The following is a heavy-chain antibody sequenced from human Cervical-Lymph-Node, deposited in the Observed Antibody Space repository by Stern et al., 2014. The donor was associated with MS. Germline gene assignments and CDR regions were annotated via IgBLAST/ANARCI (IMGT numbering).Heavy chain of an antibody. CDR1: GFSLTTSGVG. CDR3: AYPSSPWPPGAFHV. J-gene: IGHJ3*01. Sequence: QVTLRESGPTLVRPTQTLTLTCSFSGFSLTTSGVGVGWIRQPPGMALECLAVIFGDDDDRYIPSLQNSLAIPKDPPNTQVVLTLTEMAPAATATYFCAYPSSPWPPGAFHVWGPGTMVTASS. CDR2: IFGDDDD. V-gene: IGHV2-5*02. D-gene: IGHD5-12*01.